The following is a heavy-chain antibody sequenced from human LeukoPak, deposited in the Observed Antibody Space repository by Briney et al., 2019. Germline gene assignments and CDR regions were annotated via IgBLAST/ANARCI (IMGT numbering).Heavy chain of an antibody. CDR3: ARDPNYDFWSGYYVAYFDY. Sequence: GGSLRLSCAASGFMFSGCSMNWVRQAPGKGLEWVTSISSSSSYIYYADSVKGRFTISRDNAKDSLYLQMNSLRAEDTAVYYCARDPNYDFWSGYYVAYFDYWGQGTLVTVSS. CDR1: GFMFSGCS. CDR2: ISSSSSYI. D-gene: IGHD3-3*01. V-gene: IGHV3-21*01. J-gene: IGHJ4*02.